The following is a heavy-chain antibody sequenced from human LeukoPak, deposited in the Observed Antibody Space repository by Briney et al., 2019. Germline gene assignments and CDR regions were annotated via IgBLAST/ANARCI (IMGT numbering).Heavy chain of an antibody. D-gene: IGHD3-3*01. J-gene: IGHJ4*02. CDR3: ASSYDYDY. V-gene: IGHV1-2*02. Sequence: ASVPVSCKASGYTFTGYYMHWVRQAPGQGLEWMGWINPNSGGTNYAQKFQGRDTITRDTSISTAYMELSKLRSDDTAVYYCASSYDYDYWGQGTLVTVSS. CDR1: GYTFTGYY. CDR2: INPNSGGT.